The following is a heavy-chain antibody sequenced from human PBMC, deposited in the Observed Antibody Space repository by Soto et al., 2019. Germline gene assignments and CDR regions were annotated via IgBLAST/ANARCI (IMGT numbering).Heavy chain of an antibody. V-gene: IGHV3-23*01. Sequence: EVQLLESGGGLIQPGGSLRLSCAASGFIFSSYAMNWVRQAPGQGLEWVSAISGSAGSTNYADSVKGRFTISRDNSKNTLYLQMNSLRAEDTAIYYCALRDDSSALFGDYFDYWGQGTLVTVSS. CDR1: GFIFSSYA. CDR3: ALRDDSSALFGDYFDY. CDR2: ISGSAGST. D-gene: IGHD3-22*01. J-gene: IGHJ4*02.